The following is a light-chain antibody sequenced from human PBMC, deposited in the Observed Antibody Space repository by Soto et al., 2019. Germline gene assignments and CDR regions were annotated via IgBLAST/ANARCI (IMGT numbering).Light chain of an antibody. CDR2: GAS. CDR1: QSVSSSY. V-gene: IGKV3-20*01. Sequence: DIVLTQSPGTLSLSPGERATLSCGASQSVSSSYLAWYQQKPGQAPRLLIYGASSRATGIPDRFSGSGSGTDFTLTISRLEPEDFAVYYCQQHGSSPITFGQGTRLEIK. CDR3: QQHGSSPIT. J-gene: IGKJ5*01.